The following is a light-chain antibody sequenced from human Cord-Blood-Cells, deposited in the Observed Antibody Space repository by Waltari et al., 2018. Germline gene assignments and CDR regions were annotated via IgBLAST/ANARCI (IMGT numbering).Light chain of an antibody. Sequence: EIVLTQSPGTLSLSPGERAALSCRASQRVSSSYLAWYQQKPGQAPRLLIYGASSRATGIPDRFSGSGSETDFTLTISRLEPEDFAVYYCQQYGSSPNTFGQGTKLEIK. CDR1: QRVSSSY. J-gene: IGKJ2*01. V-gene: IGKV3-20*01. CDR2: GAS. CDR3: QQYGSSPNT.